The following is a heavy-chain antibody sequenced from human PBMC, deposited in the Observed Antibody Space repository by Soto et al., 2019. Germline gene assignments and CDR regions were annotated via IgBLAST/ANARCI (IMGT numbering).Heavy chain of an antibody. CDR3: ARALTSSRFLEWLLYGAFDY. CDR1: GFTFSSYS. V-gene: IGHV3-21*01. D-gene: IGHD3-3*01. CDR2: ISSSSSYI. J-gene: IGHJ4*02. Sequence: GGSLRLSCAASGFTFSSYSMNWVRQAPGKGLEWVSSISSSSSYIYYADSVKGRFTISRDNAKNSLYLQMNSLRAEDTAVYYCARALTSSRFLEWLLYGAFDYWGQGTLVTVSS.